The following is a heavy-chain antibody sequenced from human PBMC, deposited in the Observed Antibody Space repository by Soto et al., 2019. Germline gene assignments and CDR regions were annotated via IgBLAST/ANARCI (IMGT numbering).Heavy chain of an antibody. CDR3: ARASVRIAAAGNNWFDP. J-gene: IGHJ5*02. V-gene: IGHV1-3*01. CDR1: GYTFTSYA. CDR2: INAGNGNT. D-gene: IGHD6-13*01. Sequence: ASVKVSCKASGYTFTSYAMHWVRQAPGQRLEWMGWINAGNGNTKYSQKFQGRVTITRDTSASTAYMELSSLRSEDTAVYYCARASVRIAAAGNNWFDPWGQGTLVTVSS.